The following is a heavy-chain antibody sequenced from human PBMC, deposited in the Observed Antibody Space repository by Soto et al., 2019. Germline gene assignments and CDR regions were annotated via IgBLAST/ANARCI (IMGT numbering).Heavy chain of an antibody. V-gene: IGHV1-69*13. CDR3: ARDSSTIFGVVIPNWFDP. Sequence: ASVKVSCKASGGTFSSYAISWVRQAPGQGLEWMGGIIPIFGTANYAQKFQGRVTITADESTSTAYMELSSLRSEDTAVYYCARDSSTIFGVVIPNWFDPWDQGTLVTVSS. J-gene: IGHJ5*02. D-gene: IGHD3-3*01. CDR1: GGTFSSYA. CDR2: IIPIFGTA.